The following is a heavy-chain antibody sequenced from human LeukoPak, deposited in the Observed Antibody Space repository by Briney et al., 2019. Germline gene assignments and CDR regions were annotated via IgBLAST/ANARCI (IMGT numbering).Heavy chain of an antibody. D-gene: IGHD3-22*01. CDR2: IYTSGST. CDR3: ASGPKAYYDSSGKYNWFDP. J-gene: IGHJ5*02. V-gene: IGHV4-4*08. CDR1: GGSISSYY. Sequence: PSETLSLTCTVSGGSISSYYWSWIRQPPGKGLEWIGYIYTSGSTNYNPSLKSRVTISVDTSKNQFSLKLSSVTAADTAVYYCASGPKAYYDSSGKYNWFDPWGQGTLVTVSS.